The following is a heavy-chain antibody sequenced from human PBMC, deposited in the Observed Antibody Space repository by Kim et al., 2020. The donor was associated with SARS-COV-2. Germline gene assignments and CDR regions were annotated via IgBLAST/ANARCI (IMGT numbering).Heavy chain of an antibody. J-gene: IGHJ4*02. CDR1: GFTFGDYW. D-gene: IGHD1-26*01. V-gene: IGHV3-74*01. CDR3: ARGGTYYY. Sequence: GGSLRLSCAASGFTFGDYWMHWVRQVSGKGLVWVSRINSDGSSTDYADSVKGRFTISRDNAMNTLYLQMSSLRAEDTAVYYCARGGTYYYWGQGTLVTVS. CDR2: INSDGSST.